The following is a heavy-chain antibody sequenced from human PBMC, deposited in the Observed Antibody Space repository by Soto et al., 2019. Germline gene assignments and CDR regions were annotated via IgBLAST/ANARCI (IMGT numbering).Heavy chain of an antibody. D-gene: IGHD5-12*01. J-gene: IGHJ6*02. CDR3: ARGXGVATTIRLYYYYGMDV. V-gene: IGHV1-8*01. Sequence: ASVKVSCKASGYTFTSYDINWVRQATGQGLEWMGWMNPNSGNTGYAQKFQGRVTMTRNTSISTAYMELSSLRSEGTAVYYCARGXGVATTIRLYYYYGMDVWGQGTTVTVSS. CDR1: GYTFTSYD. CDR2: MNPNSGNT.